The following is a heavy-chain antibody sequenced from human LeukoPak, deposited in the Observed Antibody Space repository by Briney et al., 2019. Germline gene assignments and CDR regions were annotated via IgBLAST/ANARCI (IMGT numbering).Heavy chain of an antibody. D-gene: IGHD1/OR15-1a*01. J-gene: IGHJ6*03. V-gene: IGHV4-59*11. CDR2: IYYSGST. CDR1: GGSISSHY. CDR3: ARGGAEHYYYYYYMDV. Sequence: SETLSLTCTVSGGSISSHYWSWIRQPPGKGLEWIGYIYYSGSTNYNPSLKSRVTISVDTSKNQFSPKLSSVTAADTAVYYCARGGAEHYYYYYYMDVWGKGTTVTVSS.